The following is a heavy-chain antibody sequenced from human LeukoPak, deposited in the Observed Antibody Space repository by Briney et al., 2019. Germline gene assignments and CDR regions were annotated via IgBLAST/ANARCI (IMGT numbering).Heavy chain of an antibody. V-gene: IGHV4-39*01. CDR1: GGSISSSSYY. Sequence: SETLSLTSTVSGGSISSSSYYWGWIRQPPGTGLEWIGSIYYSGSTYYNPSLKSRVTISVDTSKNQFSLKLSSVTAADTAVYYCARHEGDSRLPLSYYGMDVWGQGTTVTVSS. CDR3: ARHEGDSRLPLSYYGMDV. J-gene: IGHJ6*02. D-gene: IGHD1-26*01. CDR2: IYYSGST.